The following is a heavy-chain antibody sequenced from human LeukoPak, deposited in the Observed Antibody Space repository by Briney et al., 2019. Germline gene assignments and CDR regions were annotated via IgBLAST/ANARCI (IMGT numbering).Heavy chain of an antibody. V-gene: IGHV1-2*05. J-gene: IGHJ5*02. Sequence: ASVKVSCKASGYNFAGHYVHWVRQVPGQGLEWLGRINPTTTNTNYSPKFQGRVTVSRDTSISTAYMELTRLTSDDTGVYYCARGYSGYDLKFAPWGQGTPVTVTS. CDR3: ARGYSGYDLKFAP. D-gene: IGHD5-12*01. CDR2: INPTTTNT. CDR1: GYNFAGHY.